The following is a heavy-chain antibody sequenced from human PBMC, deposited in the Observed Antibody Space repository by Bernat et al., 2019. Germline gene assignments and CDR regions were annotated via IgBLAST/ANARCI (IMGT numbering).Heavy chain of an antibody. J-gene: IGHJ6*03. V-gene: IGHV3-43*01. CDR1: GFTFDDYT. CDR3: AKVSRGGLYQYYYYMDV. CDR2: ISWDGGST. Sequence: EVQLVESGGVVVQPGGSLRLSCAASGFTFDDYTMHWVRQAPGKGLEWVSLISWDGGSTYYADSVKGRFTISRDNSKNSLYLQMNSLRTEDTALYYCAKVSRGGLYQYYYYMDVWGKGTTVTVSS.